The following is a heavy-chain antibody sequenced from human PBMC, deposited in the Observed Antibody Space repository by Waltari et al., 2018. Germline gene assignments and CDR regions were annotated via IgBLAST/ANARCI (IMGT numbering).Heavy chain of an antibody. CDR1: GFTFSSYA. Sequence: QVQLVESGGGVVQPGRSLRLSCAASGFTFSSYAMHWVRQAPRKGLELVASISYYGSNKYYAGSVKGRFTISRDNSKNTLYLQMNSLRAEDTAVYYCTRGSIAAAGLFDYWGQGTLVTVSS. CDR2: ISYYGSNK. V-gene: IGHV3-30*14. J-gene: IGHJ4*02. D-gene: IGHD6-13*01. CDR3: TRGSIAAAGLFDY.